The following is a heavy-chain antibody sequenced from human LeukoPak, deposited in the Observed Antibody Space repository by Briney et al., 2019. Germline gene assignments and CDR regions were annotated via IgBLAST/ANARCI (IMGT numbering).Heavy chain of an antibody. Sequence: GGSLRLSCAASGFTFSSYGMHWVRQAPGKGLEWVEVISYDGSNKYYADSVKGRFTISRDNSKNTLYLQMNSLRAEDTAVYYCAKSPAGGYSYGPSDYWGQGTLVTVSS. J-gene: IGHJ4*02. D-gene: IGHD5-18*01. CDR1: GFTFSSYG. CDR2: ISYDGSNK. CDR3: AKSPAGGYSYGPSDY. V-gene: IGHV3-30*18.